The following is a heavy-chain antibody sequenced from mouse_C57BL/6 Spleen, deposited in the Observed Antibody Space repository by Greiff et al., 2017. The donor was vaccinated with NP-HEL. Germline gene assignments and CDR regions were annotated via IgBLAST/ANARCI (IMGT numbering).Heavy chain of an antibody. CDR2: INDDGSSP. J-gene: IGHJ1*03. V-gene: IGHV5-16*01. D-gene: IGHD1-1*01. CDR1: GFTFSDYY. Sequence: EVKLMESEGGLVQPGSSMKLSCTASGFTFSDYYMAWVRQVPEKGLEWVANINDDGSSPYYLDSLKSRFIISRDNAKNILYLQMSSLKSEDTATYYCARAPTVVRYFDVWGTGTTVTVSS. CDR3: ARAPTVVRYFDV.